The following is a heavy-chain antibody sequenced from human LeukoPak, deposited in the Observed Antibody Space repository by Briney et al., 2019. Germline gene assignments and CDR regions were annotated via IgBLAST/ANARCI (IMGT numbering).Heavy chain of an antibody. CDR1: GGSMSSHY. D-gene: IGHD6-13*01. CDR2: IYYSGTT. V-gene: IGHV4-59*08. J-gene: IGHJ4*02. CDR3: ARLGIAAAAYFDY. Sequence: SSETLSLTCTVSGGSMSSHYWSWIRQPPGKGLEWIGYIYYSGTTNYNPSLKSRVTISVDTSKNQFSLKLYSVTAADTAVYYCARLGIAAAAYFDYWGQGNLVTVSS.